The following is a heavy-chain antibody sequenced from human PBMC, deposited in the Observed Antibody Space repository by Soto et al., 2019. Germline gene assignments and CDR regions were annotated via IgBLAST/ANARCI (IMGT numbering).Heavy chain of an antibody. CDR2: IYSCEPDT. J-gene: IGHJ6*02. CDR1: GYTFTNYW. V-gene: IGHV5-51*01. CDR3: AASIFYYGMDV. Sequence: PRESLKISCKGSGYTFTNYWVGWVRQMPGKGPERMGNIYSCEPDTKYNPLFQGQVTISADKSITTTYLQWSSLKASDTAIYYCAASIFYYGMDVWGQGTTVTVSS.